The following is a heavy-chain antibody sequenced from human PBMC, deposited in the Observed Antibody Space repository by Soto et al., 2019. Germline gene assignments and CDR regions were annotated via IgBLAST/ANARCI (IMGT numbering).Heavy chain of an antibody. Sequence: EVQLVESGGGLVKPGGSLRLSCAASGFTFSSYSMNWVRQAPGKGLEWVSSISSSSSYIYYADSVKGRFTISRDNAKNSLYLQMNSLRAEDTAVYYCARDFSGYSSSWYNYYYYYMDVWGKGTTVTVSS. CDR1: GFTFSSYS. D-gene: IGHD6-13*01. J-gene: IGHJ6*03. CDR2: ISSSSSYI. V-gene: IGHV3-21*01. CDR3: ARDFSGYSSSWYNYYYYYMDV.